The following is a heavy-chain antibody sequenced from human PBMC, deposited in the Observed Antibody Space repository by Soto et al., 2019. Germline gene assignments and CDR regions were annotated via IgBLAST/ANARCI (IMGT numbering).Heavy chain of an antibody. CDR2: IYYSGST. CDR1: GGSISSYY. D-gene: IGHD4-4*01. Sequence: QVQLQESGPGLVKPSETLSLTCTVSGGSISSYYWSWIRQPPGKGLEWIGYIYYSGSTNYNPSLKRRVTISVDTSKNQFSLKLSSVTAADTAVYYCARDGYTVTPNYYYGMDVWGQGTTVTVSS. V-gene: IGHV4-59*01. J-gene: IGHJ6*02. CDR3: ARDGYTVTPNYYYGMDV.